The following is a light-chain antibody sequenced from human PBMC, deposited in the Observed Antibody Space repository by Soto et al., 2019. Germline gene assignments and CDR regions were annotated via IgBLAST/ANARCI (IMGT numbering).Light chain of an antibody. CDR3: SLYTSSITLV. CDR1: SSDVGGYNY. Sequence: QSALTQPASVSGSPGQSITISCTGTSSDVGGYNYVSWYQQHPGKAPKLMIYDVSNRPSGVANRFSGSKSGNTASLTLSGLQAEDEADYYCSLYTSSITLVFGGGTKVTVL. J-gene: IGLJ2*01. V-gene: IGLV2-14*01. CDR2: DVS.